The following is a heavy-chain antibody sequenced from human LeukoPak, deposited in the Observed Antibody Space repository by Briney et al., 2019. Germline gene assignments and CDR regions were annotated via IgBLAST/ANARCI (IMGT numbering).Heavy chain of an antibody. J-gene: IGHJ6*04. D-gene: IGHD3-10*02. Sequence: GGSLRLSCAASGFTFDDYAMHWVRQAPGKGLEWVSGISWNSGSIGYADSVKGRFTISRDNAKNSLYLQMNSLRAEDTAVYYCAELGITMIGGVWGKGTTVTIST. CDR1: GFTFDDYA. CDR2: ISWNSGSI. V-gene: IGHV3-9*01. CDR3: AELGITMIGGV.